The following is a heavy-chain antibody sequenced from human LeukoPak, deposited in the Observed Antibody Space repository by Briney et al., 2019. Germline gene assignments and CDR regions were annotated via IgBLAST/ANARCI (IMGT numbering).Heavy chain of an antibody. Sequence: SETLSLTCTVSGGSISSGDYYWSWIRQPPGKGLEWIGYIYYSGSTYYNPSLKSRVTISVDTSKNQFSLKLSSVTAADTAVYYCAREKHHYGGSSWYFDAFDIWGQGTMVTVTS. J-gene: IGHJ3*02. D-gene: IGHD4-23*01. CDR3: AREKHHYGGSSWYFDAFDI. CDR1: GGSISSGDYY. V-gene: IGHV4-30-4*01. CDR2: IYYSGST.